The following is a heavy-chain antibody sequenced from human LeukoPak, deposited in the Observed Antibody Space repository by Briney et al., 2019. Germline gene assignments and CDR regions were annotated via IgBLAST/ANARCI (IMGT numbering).Heavy chain of an antibody. Sequence: PETLSLTCTVSGGSISSSSYYWGWIRQPPGKGLEWIGSIYYSGSTYYNPPLKSRVTISVDTSKNQFSLKLSSVTAADTAVYYCASPHIPMILPNDAFDIWGQGTMVTVSS. CDR2: IYYSGST. CDR3: ASPHIPMILPNDAFDI. V-gene: IGHV4-39*01. CDR1: GGSISSSSYY. D-gene: IGHD3-22*01. J-gene: IGHJ3*02.